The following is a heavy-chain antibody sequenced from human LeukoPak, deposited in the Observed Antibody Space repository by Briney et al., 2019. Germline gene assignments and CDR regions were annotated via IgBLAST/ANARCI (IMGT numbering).Heavy chain of an antibody. V-gene: IGHV4-59*08. CDR3: ARRDRDAFDI. CDR1: GGSISTYY. D-gene: IGHD3-22*01. J-gene: IGHJ3*02. CDR2: IYYTGTT. Sequence: SETLSLTCTVSGGSISTYYWSWIRQPPGKGLEWVGYIYYTGTTNYNPSLKSRVTMSVDPSKNQFSLKLSSVTAADTAVYYCARRDRDAFDIWGQGTMVTVSS.